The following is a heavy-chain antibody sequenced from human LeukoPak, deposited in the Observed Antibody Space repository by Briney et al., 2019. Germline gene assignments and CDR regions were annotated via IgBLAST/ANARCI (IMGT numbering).Heavy chain of an antibody. Sequence: GGSLRLSCAASGFTVRDFWMAWFRQAPGKGLAWVAHINEDGTAKYYDDSVRGRFTISKDDDKNSLSLQMNSLRVEDTAVYYCVRGGWELDFWGQGTLVTVSS. CDR2: INEDGTAK. V-gene: IGHV3-7*01. CDR1: GFTVRDFW. D-gene: IGHD4-23*01. J-gene: IGHJ4*02. CDR3: VRGGWELDF.